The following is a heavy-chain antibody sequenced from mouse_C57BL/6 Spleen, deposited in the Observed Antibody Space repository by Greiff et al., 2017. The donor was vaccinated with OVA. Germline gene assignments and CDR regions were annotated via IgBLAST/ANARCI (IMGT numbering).Heavy chain of an antibody. CDR2: INPGSGGT. J-gene: IGHJ4*01. CDR3: ARRGGSSYDYYAMDY. D-gene: IGHD1-1*01. CDR1: GYAFTNYL. V-gene: IGHV1-54*01. Sequence: VQLQQSGAELVRPGTSVKVSCKASGYAFTNYLIEWVKQRPGQGLEWIGVINPGSGGTNYNEKFKGKATLTADKSSSTAYMQLSSLTSEDSAVYFCARRGGSSYDYYAMDYWGQGTSVTVSS.